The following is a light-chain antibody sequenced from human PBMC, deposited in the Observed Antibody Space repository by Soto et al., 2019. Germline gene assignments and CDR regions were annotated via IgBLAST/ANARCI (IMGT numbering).Light chain of an antibody. CDR1: QSISSY. V-gene: IGKV3-15*01. J-gene: IGKJ5*01. CDR3: QQYNSWPPIT. CDR2: GAS. Sequence: MTQSPSTLSASVGDRVTITCRASQSISSYLAWYQQKPGQAPRLLIYGASTRATGIPARFSGGGSGTEFTLTISSLQSEDLAVYYCQQYNSWPPITVGQGTRLEIK.